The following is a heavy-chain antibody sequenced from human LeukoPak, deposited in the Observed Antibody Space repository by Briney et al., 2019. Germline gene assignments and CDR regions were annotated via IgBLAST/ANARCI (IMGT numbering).Heavy chain of an antibody. Sequence: GGSLRLSCAASGFTFDDYAMHWVRQAPGKGLEWVSGISRNPGNIGYANSVKGRFIISRDNAKNSPYLQMNSLRAEDTALYYCAKDLGPGSMATSPGFDYWGQGTLVTVSS. D-gene: IGHD5-24*01. CDR2: ISRNPGNI. J-gene: IGHJ4*02. CDR3: AKDLGPGSMATSPGFDY. CDR1: GFTFDDYA. V-gene: IGHV3-9*01.